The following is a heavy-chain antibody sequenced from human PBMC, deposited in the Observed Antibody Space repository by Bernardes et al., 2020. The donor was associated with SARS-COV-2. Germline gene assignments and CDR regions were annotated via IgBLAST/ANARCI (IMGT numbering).Heavy chain of an antibody. D-gene: IGHD3-10*01. CDR3: ARGGDRSDWFDP. CDR2: ILYGGAT. Sequence: SETLSLTCTVSGSSLRSGQGSYYWGWIRQPPGKGLESIGIILYGGATHYSPSLKSRVTISVDSSKNQFSLRMTSVTAADTAIYYCARGGDRSDWFDPWGQGILVTVSS. V-gene: IGHV4-39*01. CDR1: GSSLRSGQGSYY. J-gene: IGHJ5*02.